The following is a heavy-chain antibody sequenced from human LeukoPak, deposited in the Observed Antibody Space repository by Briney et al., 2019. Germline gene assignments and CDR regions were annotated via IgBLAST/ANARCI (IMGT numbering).Heavy chain of an antibody. Sequence: GASVMVSCKASGYTFTSYDINWVRQATGQGLEWMGWMNPNSGNTGYAQKFQGRVTMTRNTSISTAYMELSSLRSEDTAVYYCARVHRVRGVPNLGYWGQGTLVTVSS. V-gene: IGHV1-8*01. CDR3: ARVHRVRGVPNLGY. J-gene: IGHJ4*02. D-gene: IGHD3-10*01. CDR2: MNPNSGNT. CDR1: GYTFTSYD.